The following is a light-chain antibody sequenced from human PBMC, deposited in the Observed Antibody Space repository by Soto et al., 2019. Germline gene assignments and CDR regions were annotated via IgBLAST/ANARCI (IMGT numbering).Light chain of an antibody. CDR2: AAS. Sequence: DLQLTQSPSFLSASVGDRVTITCRASQGISSYLAWYQQKAGKAPKLLIYAASTLQSGVPSRFSGSGSGTEFTLTISSLQPEDFATYYCQQFNSYPTTFGQGTKLEIK. CDR3: QQFNSYPTT. V-gene: IGKV1-9*01. CDR1: QGISSY. J-gene: IGKJ2*01.